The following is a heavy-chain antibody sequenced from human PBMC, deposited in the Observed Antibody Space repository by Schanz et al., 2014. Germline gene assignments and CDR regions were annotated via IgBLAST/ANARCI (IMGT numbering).Heavy chain of an antibody. Sequence: QVQLVQSGAEVKKPGASVKVSCKASGYTFTSYYMHWVRQAPGQGLEWMGIINPSGGSTSYAQKFQGRVTMTRDTSTSTVYMELSSLRSEDTDVYYCARDGEAAAGCDYWGQGTLVTVSS. V-gene: IGHV1-46*03. CDR1: GYTFTSYY. D-gene: IGHD6-13*01. J-gene: IGHJ4*02. CDR2: INPSGGST. CDR3: ARDGEAAAGCDY.